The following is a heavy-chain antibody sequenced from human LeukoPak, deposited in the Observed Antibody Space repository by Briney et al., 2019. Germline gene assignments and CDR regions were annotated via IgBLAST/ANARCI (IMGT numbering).Heavy chain of an antibody. J-gene: IGHJ5*02. CDR3: AREYCSGGACGRFDP. CDR1: GYSISSGYY. CDR2: IYHSGST. V-gene: IGHV4-38-2*02. Sequence: SETLSLTCTVSGYSISSGYYWGWIRQPPGKGLEWIGSIYHSGSTYYNPSLKSRVTISVDTSKSQFSLKLSSVTAADTAAYYCAREYCSGGACGRFDPWGQGTLVTVSS. D-gene: IGHD2-15*01.